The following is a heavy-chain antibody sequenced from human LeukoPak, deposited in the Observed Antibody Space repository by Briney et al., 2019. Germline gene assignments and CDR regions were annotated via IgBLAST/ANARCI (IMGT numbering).Heavy chain of an antibody. D-gene: IGHD2-2*01. CDR1: GYTLTELS. J-gene: IGHJ5*02. CDR3: AREWVVVPAGKVRFDP. CDR2: FDPEDGET. V-gene: IGHV1-24*01. Sequence: GASVKVSCKVSGYTLTELSMHWVRQAPGKGLEWMGGFDPEDGETIYAQKFQGRVTMTEDTSTDTAYMELSSLRSEDTAVYYCAREWVVVPAGKVRFDPWGQGTLVTVSS.